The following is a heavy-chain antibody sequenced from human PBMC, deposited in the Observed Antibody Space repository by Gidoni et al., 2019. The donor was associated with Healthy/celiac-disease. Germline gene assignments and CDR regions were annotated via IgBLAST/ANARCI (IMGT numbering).Heavy chain of an antibody. Sequence: EVQLVESGGGLVKPGGSLSLSCAASGFTFSRYSMNWVRQAPGKGLEWVSSSSSSGSTIYYADSVKGRFTISRDNAKNSLYLQMNSLRAEDTAVYYCARGEVDAFDIWGQGTMVTVSS. D-gene: IGHD1-26*01. CDR1: GFTFSRYS. J-gene: IGHJ3*02. CDR3: ARGEVDAFDI. CDR2: SSSSGSTI. V-gene: IGHV3-21*01.